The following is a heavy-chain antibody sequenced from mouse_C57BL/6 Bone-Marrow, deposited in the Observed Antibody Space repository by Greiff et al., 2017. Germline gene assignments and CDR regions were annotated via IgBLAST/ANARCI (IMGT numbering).Heavy chain of an antibody. CDR3: AREVYYGSIPFDY. J-gene: IGHJ2*01. Sequence: QVQLQQSGAELARPGASVKLSCKASGYTFTSYGISWVKQRTGQGLEWIGEIYPRSGNTYYNEKFKGKATLTADKSSSTAYMERRSLTSEDSAVYFWAREVYYGSIPFDYWGQGTTLTVSS. D-gene: IGHD1-1*01. V-gene: IGHV1-81*01. CDR1: GYTFTSYG. CDR2: IYPRSGNT.